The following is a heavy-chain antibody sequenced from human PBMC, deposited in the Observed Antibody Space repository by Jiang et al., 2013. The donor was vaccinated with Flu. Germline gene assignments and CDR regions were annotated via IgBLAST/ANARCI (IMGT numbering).Heavy chain of an antibody. Sequence: SCAASGFTFSGSAMHWVRQASGKGLEWVGRIRSKANSYATAYAASVKGRFTISRDDSKNTAYLQMNSLKTEDTAVYYCTSPLWGVVIPTLGPHPCMDVWGKGTTVTVSS. CDR1: GFTFSGSA. V-gene: IGHV3-73*01. J-gene: IGHJ6*03. CDR3: TSPLWGVVIPTLGPHPCMDV. CDR2: IRSKANSYAT. D-gene: IGHD3-3*01.